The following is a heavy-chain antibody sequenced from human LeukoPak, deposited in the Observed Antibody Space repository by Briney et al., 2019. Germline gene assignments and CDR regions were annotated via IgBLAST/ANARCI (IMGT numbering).Heavy chain of an antibody. CDR3: ACGDDYKGSFDY. CDR2: IIPIFGTA. Sequence: ASVKVSCKASGYTFTSYYMHWVRQAPGQGLEWMGGIIPIFGTANYAQKFQGRVTITTDESTSTAYMELSSLRSEDTAVYYCACGDDYKGSFDYWGQGTLVTVSS. J-gene: IGHJ4*02. D-gene: IGHD2-21*02. CDR1: GYTFTSYY. V-gene: IGHV1-69*05.